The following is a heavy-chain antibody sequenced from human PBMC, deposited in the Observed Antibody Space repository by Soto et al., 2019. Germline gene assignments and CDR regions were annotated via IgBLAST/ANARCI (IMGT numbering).Heavy chain of an antibody. CDR3: ARDMHGDPYY. CDR1: GYTFTSYG. CDR2: ISAYNGNT. Sequence: QVQLVQSGAEVKKPGASVKVSCKASGYTFTSYGISWVRQAPGHGLEWMGWISAYNGNTNDAQQLQGRVPMTTDTSTSTAYMALRRLRSYDTAVYCCARDMHGDPYYWGQGTLVTFSS. D-gene: IGHD4-17*01. J-gene: IGHJ4*02. V-gene: IGHV1-18*01.